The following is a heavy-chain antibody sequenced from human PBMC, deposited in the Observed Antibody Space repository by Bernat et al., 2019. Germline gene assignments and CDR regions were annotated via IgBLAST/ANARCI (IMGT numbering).Heavy chain of an antibody. CDR1: GFTFGDYA. CDR2: IRSKAYGGTT. CDR3: TRDSIYCSSTSCYPYNWFDP. V-gene: IGHV3-49*03. Sequence: EVQLVESGGGLVQPGRSLRLSCTASGFTFGDYAMSWFRQAPGKGLEGVGCIRSKAYGGTTEYAASVKGRFTISRDDSKSIAYLQMNSLKTEDTAVYYCTRDSIYCSSTSCYPYNWFDPWGQGTLVTVSS. J-gene: IGHJ5*02. D-gene: IGHD2-2*01.